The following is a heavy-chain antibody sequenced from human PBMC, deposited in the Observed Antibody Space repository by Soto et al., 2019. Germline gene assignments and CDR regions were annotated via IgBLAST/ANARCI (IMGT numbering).Heavy chain of an antibody. D-gene: IGHD6-13*01. CDR1: GGSFSGYY. Sequence: PSETLSLTCAVSGGSFSGYYWSWIRQPPGKGLEWIGEINHSGSTNYNPSLKSRVTISVDTSKNQFSLKLSPVTAADTAVYYCARRRIAAAGGWGYEFVGMAVGGQGTRVTSP. J-gene: IGHJ6*02. V-gene: IGHV4-34*01. CDR3: ARRRIAAAGGWGYEFVGMAV. CDR2: INHSGST.